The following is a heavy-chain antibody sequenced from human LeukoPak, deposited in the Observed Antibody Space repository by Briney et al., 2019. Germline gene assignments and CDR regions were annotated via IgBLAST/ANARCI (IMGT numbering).Heavy chain of an antibody. J-gene: IGHJ4*02. CDR3: ARVFTSGWDY. D-gene: IGHD6-19*01. V-gene: IGHV1-8*01. CDR2: MNPNSGNT. Sequence: ASVTVSCKASGYTFTSYDINWVRQPAGQGLEWMGWMNPNSGNTGYAQKFQGRVTMTRNTSISTAYMELSSLRSEDTAVYYCARVFTSGWDYWGQGTLVTVSS. CDR1: GYTFTSYD.